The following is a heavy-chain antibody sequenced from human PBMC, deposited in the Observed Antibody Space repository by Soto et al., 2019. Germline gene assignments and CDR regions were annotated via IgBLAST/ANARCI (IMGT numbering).Heavy chain of an antibody. CDR2: ISYDGSNK. J-gene: IGHJ6*02. CDR1: AFTFSSYA. CDR3: ARERNYGYYYYGLDV. Sequence: GGSLRLSCAASAFTFSSYAMHWVRQAPGKGLEWVAVISYDGSNKYYADSVKGRFTISRDTSKNTLYLQMNSLRAEDTAVYYCARERNYGYYYYGLDVWGQGTTVTVSS. D-gene: IGHD1-7*01. V-gene: IGHV3-30-3*01.